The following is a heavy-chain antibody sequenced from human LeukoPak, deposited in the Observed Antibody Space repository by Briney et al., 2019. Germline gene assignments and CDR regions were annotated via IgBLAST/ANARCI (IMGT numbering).Heavy chain of an antibody. J-gene: IGHJ5*02. CDR3: ARDGRHRYYYDSSGFYGSWFDP. CDR2: ISAYNGNT. V-gene: IGHV1-18*01. CDR1: GYTFTSYG. D-gene: IGHD3-22*01. Sequence: ASVKVSCKASGYTFTSYGISWVRQAPGQGLEWMGWISAYNGNTNYAQKLQGRVTMTTDTSTSTAYMELRSLRSDDTAVYYCARDGRHRYYYDSSGFYGSWFDPWGQGMLVTVSS.